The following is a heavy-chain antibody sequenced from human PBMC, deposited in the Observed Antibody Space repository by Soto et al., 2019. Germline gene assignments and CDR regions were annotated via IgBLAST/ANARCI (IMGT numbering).Heavy chain of an antibody. CDR3: AKARRDSYGYGY. D-gene: IGHD5-18*01. J-gene: IGHJ4*02. CDR1: GLTFSSYA. CDR2: ISGSGAGT. V-gene: IGHV3-23*01. Sequence: EVQLLESGGGLVQPGGSLRLSCAASGLTFSSYAMSWVRQAPGKGLEWVSAISGSGAGTYYADSVKGRFTISRDNSKNTLYLQMNSLRAEDTAVYYCAKARRDSYGYGYWGQGTLVTVSS.